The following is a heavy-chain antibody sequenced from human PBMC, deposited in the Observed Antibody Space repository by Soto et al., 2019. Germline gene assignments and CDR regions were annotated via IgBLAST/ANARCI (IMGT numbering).Heavy chain of an antibody. D-gene: IGHD3-9*01. V-gene: IGHV2-5*02. CDR2: ISWDGEK. J-gene: IGHJ4*02. CDR3: AHRSGDLLTGHYSFDY. CDR1: GFSLNTRGVG. Sequence: QITLKESGPTLVKPTQTLTLTCTFSGFSLNTRGVGVGWIRQPPGKALEWLALISWDGEKRYSPSLKSRLTITKATSANQVVLTMTNMDPVDTATYYCAHRSGDLLTGHYSFDYWGQGTLVTVSS.